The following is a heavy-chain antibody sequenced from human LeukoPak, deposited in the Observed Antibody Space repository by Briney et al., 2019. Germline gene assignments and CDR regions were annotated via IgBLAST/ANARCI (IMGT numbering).Heavy chain of an antibody. V-gene: IGHV3-48*02. CDR3: ARIRSGYYSDY. Sequence: QPGGSLRLSCAGSGFTFSNSGMSWVRQAPGKGLEWVSYISSSSSTIYYADSVKGRFTISRDNAENSLFLQMSSVRDEDTAVYYCARIRSGYYSDYWGQGTLVTVSS. CDR2: ISSSSSTI. J-gene: IGHJ4*02. D-gene: IGHD3-22*01. CDR1: GFTFSNSG.